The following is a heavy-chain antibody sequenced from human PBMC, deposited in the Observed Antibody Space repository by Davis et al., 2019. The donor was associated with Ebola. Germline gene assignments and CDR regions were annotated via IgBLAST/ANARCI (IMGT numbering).Heavy chain of an antibody. CDR3: ARYYGDYSYYYYGMDV. CDR2: ISSSGSTI. Sequence: GESLKISCAASGFTFSDYYMSWIRQAPGKGLEWVSYISSSGSTIYYADSVKGRFTISRDNAKNSLYLQMNSLRAEDTAVYYCARYYGDYSYYYYGMDVWGQGTMVTVSS. V-gene: IGHV3-11*01. CDR1: GFTFSDYY. D-gene: IGHD4-17*01. J-gene: IGHJ6*02.